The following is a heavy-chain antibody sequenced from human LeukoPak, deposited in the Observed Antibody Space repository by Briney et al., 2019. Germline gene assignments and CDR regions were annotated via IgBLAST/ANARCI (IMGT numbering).Heavy chain of an antibody. D-gene: IGHD6-6*01. Sequence: PSETLSLTCTVSGGSISSGGYYWSWIRQPPGKGLEWIGYIYHSGSTYYNPSLKSRVTISVDRSKNQFSLKLSSVTAADTAVYYCARESVSGSSSSNWFDPWGQGTLVTVSS. CDR3: ARESVSGSSSSNWFDP. CDR2: IYHSGST. CDR1: GGSISSGGYY. V-gene: IGHV4-30-2*01. J-gene: IGHJ5*02.